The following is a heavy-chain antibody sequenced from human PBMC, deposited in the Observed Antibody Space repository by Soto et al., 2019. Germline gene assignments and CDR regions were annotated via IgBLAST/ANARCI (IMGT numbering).Heavy chain of an antibody. CDR2: INHSGST. CDR3: AREEGITMVRGAPRPYYYYYGMDV. D-gene: IGHD3-10*01. J-gene: IGHJ6*02. V-gene: IGHV4-34*01. CDR1: GGSFSGYY. Sequence: ETLSLTCAVYGGSFSGYYWSWIRQPPGKGLEWIGEINHSGSTNYNPSLKSRVTISVDTSKNQFSLKLSSVTAADTAVYYCAREEGITMVRGAPRPYYYYYGMDVWGQGTTVTVSS.